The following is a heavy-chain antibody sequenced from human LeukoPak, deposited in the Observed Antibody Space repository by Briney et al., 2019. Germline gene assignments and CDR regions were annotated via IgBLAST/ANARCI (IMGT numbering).Heavy chain of an antibody. D-gene: IGHD3-9*01. J-gene: IGHJ4*02. CDR3: AEGYDILTGYYGWGLLDY. CDR1: GFKFSDHY. V-gene: IGHV3-23*01. Sequence: GGSQRLSCAASGFKFSDHYIDWVRQAPGKGVVWVSAISGSGGSTYYADSVKGRFTISRDNSKNTLYLQMNSLRAEDTAVYYCAEGYDILTGYYGWGLLDYWGQGTLVTVSS. CDR2: ISGSGGST.